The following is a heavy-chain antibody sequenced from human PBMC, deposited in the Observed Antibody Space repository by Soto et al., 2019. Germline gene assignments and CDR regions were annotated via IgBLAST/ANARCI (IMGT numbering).Heavy chain of an antibody. J-gene: IGHJ5*02. V-gene: IGHV1-69*13. Sequence: SVKVSCKESGGTFSSYAIAWVRQAPGQGLEWMGGIIPIFGIPNYAQKFQGRVAITADESTNTAYMELSSLRSDDTAVYYCAKAAQTRFNWNDLGNWFDPCGQGPLVTVST. CDR1: GGTFSSYA. CDR3: AKAAQTRFNWNDLGNWFDP. D-gene: IGHD1-1*01. CDR2: IIPIFGIP.